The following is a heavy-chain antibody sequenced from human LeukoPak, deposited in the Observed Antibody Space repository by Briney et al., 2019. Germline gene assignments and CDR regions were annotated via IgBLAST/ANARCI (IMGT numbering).Heavy chain of an antibody. CDR3: ARDHSSSIDC. Sequence: PGGSLRLSCAASGFTFSSYSMNWVRQAPGKGLEWVSSISSSSSYIYYADSVKGRFTISRDNAKSSLYLQMNSLRAEDTAVYFCARDHSSSIDCWGRGTLVTVSS. J-gene: IGHJ4*02. CDR2: ISSSSSYI. CDR1: GFTFSSYS. V-gene: IGHV3-21*01. D-gene: IGHD6-13*01.